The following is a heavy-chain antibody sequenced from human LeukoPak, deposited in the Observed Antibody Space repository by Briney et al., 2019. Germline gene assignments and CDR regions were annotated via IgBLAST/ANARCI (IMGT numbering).Heavy chain of an antibody. CDR1: GFTFNTYA. CDR2: ISYDGSNK. CDR3: ATVEMATQAFDY. J-gene: IGHJ4*02. V-gene: IGHV3-30*14. D-gene: IGHD5-24*01. Sequence: GGSLRLSCAASGFTFNTYAMHWVRQAPGKGLEWVAVISYDGSNKFYADSVKGRFTISRDNSKNTLYLQMNSLRAEDTAVYYCATVEMATQAFDYWGQGTLVTVSS.